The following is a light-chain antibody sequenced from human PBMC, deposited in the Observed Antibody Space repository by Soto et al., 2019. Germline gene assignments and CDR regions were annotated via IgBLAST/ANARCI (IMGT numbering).Light chain of an antibody. CDR3: QQYGNLPLT. CDR2: GVS. Sequence: EIVLTQSPGTLSLSPGERATLSFMASQSVSSTYLAWYQLKPGQAPRLLIYGVSSRATGIPDRFSGSGSGTDFALTISRLEPEDFAVYYCQQYGNLPLTFGGGTKVDIK. V-gene: IGKV3-20*01. CDR1: QSVSSTY. J-gene: IGKJ4*01.